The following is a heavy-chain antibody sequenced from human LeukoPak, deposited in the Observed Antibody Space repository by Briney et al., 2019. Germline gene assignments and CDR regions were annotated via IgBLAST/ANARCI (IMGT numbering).Heavy chain of an antibody. CDR1: GFTFSGSA. D-gene: IGHD6-13*01. CDR3: TRLYGSSSWYYFDY. Sequence: PGGSLRLXCAASGFTFSGSAMHWVRQASGKGLEWVGRIRSKANSYATAYAASVKGRFTISRDDSKNTAYLQMNSLKTEDTAVYYCTRLYGSSSWYYFDYWGQGTLVTVST. CDR2: IRSKANSYAT. V-gene: IGHV3-73*01. J-gene: IGHJ4*02.